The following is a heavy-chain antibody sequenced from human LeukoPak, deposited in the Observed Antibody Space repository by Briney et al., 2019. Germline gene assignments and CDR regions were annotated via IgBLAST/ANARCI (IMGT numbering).Heavy chain of an antibody. CDR3: AYSDHFDT. CDR1: GFTLGNYW. J-gene: IGHJ4*02. Sequence: ETRGSLRLSCAATGFTLGNYWMHWVRQAPRKGLVWVSRGDGDGSHSTYADSVKSRFTISTDNANNTLYLQMNRLTGEDTAVYYCAYSDHFDTWGQGTLVTVSS. V-gene: IGHV3-74*03. CDR2: GDGDGSHS. D-gene: IGHD4-17*01.